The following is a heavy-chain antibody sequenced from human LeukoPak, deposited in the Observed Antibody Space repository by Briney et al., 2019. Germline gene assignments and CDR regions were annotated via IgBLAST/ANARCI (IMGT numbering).Heavy chain of an antibody. Sequence: GRSLRLSCAASGFTFSSYSMHWVRQAPGKGLEWVAVISYDGNNRYYADSLKGRFTISRDNSKHTLYLQMNSLRAEDTAMYYCARGGLWSGLIYLFLPGLYWGQGTLVTVSS. CDR2: ISYDGNNR. J-gene: IGHJ4*02. D-gene: IGHD3-3*01. CDR1: GFTFSSYS. CDR3: ARGGLWSGLIYLFLPGLY. V-gene: IGHV3-30-3*01.